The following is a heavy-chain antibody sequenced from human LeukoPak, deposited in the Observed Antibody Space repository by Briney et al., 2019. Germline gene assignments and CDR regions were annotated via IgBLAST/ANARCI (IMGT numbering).Heavy chain of an antibody. CDR3: ARGRSGSYFDS. CDR1: GFTFSSYG. V-gene: IGHV3-13*04. Sequence: GGSLRLSCAASGFTFSSYGMHWVRQATGKGLEWVSAISTTGDTYYPGSVKGRFTISRENAKSSLYLQMNSLRAEDTAVHYCARGRSGSYFDSWGQGTLVAVSS. CDR2: ISTTGDT. J-gene: IGHJ4*02. D-gene: IGHD1-26*01.